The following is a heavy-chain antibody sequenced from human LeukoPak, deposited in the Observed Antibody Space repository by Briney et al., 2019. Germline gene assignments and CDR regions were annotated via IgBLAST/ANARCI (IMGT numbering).Heavy chain of an antibody. Sequence: SGGSLRLSCAASGFTFSSYSMNWVRQAPGKGLEWVSSISSSSSYIYYADSVKGRFTISRENAKNSLYLQMNSLRAEDTAVYYCARGVAVAGTDHWGQGTLVTVSS. CDR1: GFTFSSYS. D-gene: IGHD6-19*01. V-gene: IGHV3-21*01. CDR2: ISSSSSYI. CDR3: ARGVAVAGTDH. J-gene: IGHJ4*02.